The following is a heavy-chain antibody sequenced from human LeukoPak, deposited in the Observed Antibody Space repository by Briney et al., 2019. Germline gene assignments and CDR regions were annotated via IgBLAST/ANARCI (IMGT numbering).Heavy chain of an antibody. CDR3: AVDYGEGAFDI. J-gene: IGHJ3*02. D-gene: IGHD4-17*01. CDR1: GGSFSGYY. CDR2: INHSGST. Sequence: KPSETLSLTCAVYGGSFSGYYWSWIRQPPGKGLEWIGEINHSGSTNYNPSLKSRVTISVDTSKNQFSLKLSSVTAADTAVYYCAVDYGEGAFDIWGQGTMVTVSS. V-gene: IGHV4-34*01.